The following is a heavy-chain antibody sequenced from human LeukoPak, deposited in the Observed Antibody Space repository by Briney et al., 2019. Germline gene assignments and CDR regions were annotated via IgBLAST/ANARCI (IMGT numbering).Heavy chain of an antibody. CDR2: IYYSGST. D-gene: IGHD3-22*01. Sequence: SETLSLTCTVSGGSISSSSYYWGWIRQPPGKGLEWIGSIYYSGSTYYNPSLESRVTISVDTSKNQFSLKLSSVTAADTAVYYCASYDSSGYYPTDYWGQGTLVTVSS. CDR1: GGSISSSSYY. CDR3: ASYDSSGYYPTDY. J-gene: IGHJ4*02. V-gene: IGHV4-39*01.